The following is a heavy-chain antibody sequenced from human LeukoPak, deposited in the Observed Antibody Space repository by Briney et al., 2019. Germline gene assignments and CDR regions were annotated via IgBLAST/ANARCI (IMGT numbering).Heavy chain of an antibody. V-gene: IGHV1-8*01. J-gene: IGHJ4*02. CDR2: MNPNSGNT. CDR3: ARGAPGSYCSGGSCPYFDY. Sequence: ASVKVSCKASGYTFTSYDINWVQQATGQGLEWMGWMNPNSGNTGYAQKFQGTVTMTRNTSISTAYMELSSLTSEDTAVYYCARGAPGSYCSGGSCPYFDYWGQGTLVSVSS. D-gene: IGHD2-15*01. CDR1: GYTFTSYD.